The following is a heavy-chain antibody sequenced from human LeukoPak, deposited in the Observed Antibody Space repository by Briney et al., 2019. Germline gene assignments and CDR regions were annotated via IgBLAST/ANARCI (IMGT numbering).Heavy chain of an antibody. J-gene: IGHJ4*02. CDR3: ARDRVGEWELLGSYYFDY. Sequence: GGSLRLSCAASGFTFSSYWMSWVRQAPGKGLEWVANIKQDGSEKYYVDSVKGRFTISRDNAKNSLYLQMNSLRAEDTAVYYCARDRVGEWELLGSYYFDYWGQGTLVTVSS. D-gene: IGHD1-26*01. CDR1: GFTFSSYW. V-gene: IGHV3-7*01. CDR2: IKQDGSEK.